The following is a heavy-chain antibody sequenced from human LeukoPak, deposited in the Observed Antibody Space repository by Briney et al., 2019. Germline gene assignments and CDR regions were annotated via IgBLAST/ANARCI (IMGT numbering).Heavy chain of an antibody. J-gene: IGHJ3*02. CDR1: GSTFSSYA. Sequence: GGSLRLSCAASGSTFSSYAMSWVRQAPGKGLEWVSAISGSGGSTYYADSVKGRFTISRDNSKNTLYLQMNSLRAEETAVYYCALGRLTTSAFDIWGRGTMVTVSS. CDR3: ALGRLTTSAFDI. CDR2: ISGSGGST. V-gene: IGHV3-23*01. D-gene: IGHD1-1*01.